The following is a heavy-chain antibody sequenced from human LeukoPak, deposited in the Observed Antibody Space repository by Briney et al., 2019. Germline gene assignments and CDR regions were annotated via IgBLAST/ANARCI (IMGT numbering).Heavy chain of an antibody. CDR1: GYTFISYY. V-gene: IGHV1-46*01. Sequence: GASVKVSCKASGYTFISYYIHWVRQAPEQGLQWVGSINPSGGSSTYAQKLRGRVTLTRDTSTSTVYMELSSLRSEDTAVYYCARVRRSGELLDAGRYNWLDPWGQGTLVTVSS. D-gene: IGHD1-26*01. J-gene: IGHJ5*02. CDR3: ARVRRSGELLDAGRYNWLDP. CDR2: INPSGGSS.